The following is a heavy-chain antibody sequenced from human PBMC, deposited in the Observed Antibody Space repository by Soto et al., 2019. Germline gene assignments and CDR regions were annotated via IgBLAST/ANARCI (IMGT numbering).Heavy chain of an antibody. CDR2: IYYSGST. D-gene: IGHD1-1*01. Sequence: TLSLTCTVSGGSISSYYWSWIRQPPGKGLEWIGYIYYSGSTNYNPSLKSRVTISVDTSKNQFSLKLSSVTAADTAVYYCARGRLYGSPSEFDYWGQGTLVTVSS. V-gene: IGHV4-59*12. J-gene: IGHJ4*02. CDR3: ARGRLYGSPSEFDY. CDR1: GGSISSYY.